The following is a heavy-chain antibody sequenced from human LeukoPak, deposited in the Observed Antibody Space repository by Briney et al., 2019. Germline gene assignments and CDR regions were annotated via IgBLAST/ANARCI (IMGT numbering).Heavy chain of an antibody. Sequence: RTGGSLRLSCAASGFTFSAYEMNWVRQAPGKGLEWVSYIGSSGSTVYYADSVKGRFTISRDNSKNTLYLQMNSLRAEDTAVYYCARDHYDSKAFDIWGQGTMVTVSS. CDR1: GFTFSAYE. J-gene: IGHJ3*02. V-gene: IGHV3-48*03. D-gene: IGHD3-22*01. CDR2: IGSSGSTV. CDR3: ARDHYDSKAFDI.